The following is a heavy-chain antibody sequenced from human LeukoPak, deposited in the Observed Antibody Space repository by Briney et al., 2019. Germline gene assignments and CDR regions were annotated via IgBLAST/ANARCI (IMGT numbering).Heavy chain of an antibody. CDR2: LYSAGTT. D-gene: IGHD3-22*01. CDR3: ARDGGSGYYSV. Sequence: PGGSLRLSCAASGFTVSNTYMSWVRQAPGKGLEWVSALYSAGTTYYSDFVKDRFTISRDNSKNTVYLHMSSLRVEDTAIYYCARDGGSGYYSVWGQGDLVTVSS. J-gene: IGHJ4*02. CDR1: GFTVSNTY. V-gene: IGHV3-66*01.